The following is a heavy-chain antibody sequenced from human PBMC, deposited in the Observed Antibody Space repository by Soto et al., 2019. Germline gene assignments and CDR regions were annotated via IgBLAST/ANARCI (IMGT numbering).Heavy chain of an antibody. D-gene: IGHD2-15*01. CDR3: ARDGSIGAKKAFDS. Sequence: QVQLQESGPGLVKPSQTLSLTCTVSGGSISSGGYYWSWIRQHPGKGLEWIGYIYYSGSTYYNPSLKSRVTISVDTSKNQFSLKLSSVTAADTAVYYCARDGSIGAKKAFDSWGQGTMVTVSS. V-gene: IGHV4-31*03. CDR2: IYYSGST. CDR1: GGSISSGGYY. J-gene: IGHJ3*02.